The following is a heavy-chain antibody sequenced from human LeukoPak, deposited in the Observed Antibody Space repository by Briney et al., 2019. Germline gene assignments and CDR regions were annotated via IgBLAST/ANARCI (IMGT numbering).Heavy chain of an antibody. CDR1: GFTFDDYA. V-gene: IGHV3-9*01. CDR3: AREAGSGVLDAFDI. J-gene: IGHJ3*02. CDR2: ISWNSGSI. D-gene: IGHD1-1*01. Sequence: GGSLRLSCAASGFTFDDYAMHWVRQAPGKGLEWVSGISWNSGSIGYADSVKGRFTISRDNAKNSLYLQMNSLRADDTALYYCAREAGSGVLDAFDIWGQGTMVTVSS.